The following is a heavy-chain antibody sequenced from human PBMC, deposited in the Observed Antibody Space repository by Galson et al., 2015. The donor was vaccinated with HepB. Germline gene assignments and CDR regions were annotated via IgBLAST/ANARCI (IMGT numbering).Heavy chain of an antibody. D-gene: IGHD5-18*01. CDR1: GFTFSSYG. CDR2: IRYDGSNK. Sequence: SLRLSCAASGFTFSSYGMHWVRQAPGKGLEWVAFIRYDGSNKYYADSVKGRFTISRDNSKNTLYLQMNSLRAEDTAVYYCAKDGVLDTAMDTIDYWGQGTLVTVSS. J-gene: IGHJ4*02. V-gene: IGHV3-30*02. CDR3: AKDGVLDTAMDTIDY.